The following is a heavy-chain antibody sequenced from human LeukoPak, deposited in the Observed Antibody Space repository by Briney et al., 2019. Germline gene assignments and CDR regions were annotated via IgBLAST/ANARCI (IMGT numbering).Heavy chain of an antibody. CDR1: GGSISSGDYY. V-gene: IGHV4-30-4*01. D-gene: IGHD3-10*01. CDR2: IYYSGST. CDR3: AEGGYYGSGSYDY. Sequence: SETLSLTCTVSGGSISSGDYYWSWIRQPPGKGLEWIGYIYYSGSTYYNPSLKSRVTISVDTSKNQFSLKLSSVTAADTAVYYCAEGGYYGSGSYDYWGQGTLVTVSS. J-gene: IGHJ4*02.